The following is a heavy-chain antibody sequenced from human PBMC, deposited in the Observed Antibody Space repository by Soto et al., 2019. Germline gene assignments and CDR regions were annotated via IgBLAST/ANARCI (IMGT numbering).Heavy chain of an antibody. CDR1: GGSISSGGYY. V-gene: IGHV4-31*03. CDR3: ARLVFPTQYMDV. CDR2: IYYSGST. J-gene: IGHJ6*03. Sequence: QVQLQESGPGLVKPSQTLSLTCTVSGGSISSGGYYWSWIRQHPGKGLEWIGYIYYSGSTYYNPSLKRRVTISVDTSKNQSSLQLSSVTAADTAVYYCARLVFPTQYMDVWGKGTTVTVSS. D-gene: IGHD4-4*01.